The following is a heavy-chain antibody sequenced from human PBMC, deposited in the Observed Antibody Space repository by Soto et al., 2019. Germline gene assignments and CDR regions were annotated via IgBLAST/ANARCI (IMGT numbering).Heavy chain of an antibody. Sequence: EVQLVESGGGLVQPGGSLRLSCAASGFTVSSNYMSWVRQAPGKGLEWVSVIYSGGSTYYADSVKGRFTISRDNSKNTLYLQMNSLRAEDTAVYYCARDRFNFDILTGYWGRKENHYYYYYMDVWGKGTTVTVSS. CDR2: IYSGGST. J-gene: IGHJ6*03. V-gene: IGHV3-66*01. CDR3: ARDRFNFDILTGYWGRKENHYYYYYMDV. CDR1: GFTVSSNY. D-gene: IGHD3-9*01.